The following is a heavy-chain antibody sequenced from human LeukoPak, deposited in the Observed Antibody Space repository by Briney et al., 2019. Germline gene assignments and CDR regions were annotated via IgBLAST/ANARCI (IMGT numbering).Heavy chain of an antibody. Sequence: ASVKVSCKASGYTFTGYYRHWVRQAPGQGLEWMGWINPNSGGTNYAQKFQGWVTMTRDTSISTAYMELSRLRSDDTAVYYCARAGTVEMTPLDYWGQGTLVTVSS. D-gene: IGHD5-24*01. J-gene: IGHJ4*02. CDR3: ARAGTVEMTPLDY. CDR1: GYTFTGYY. CDR2: INPNSGGT. V-gene: IGHV1-2*04.